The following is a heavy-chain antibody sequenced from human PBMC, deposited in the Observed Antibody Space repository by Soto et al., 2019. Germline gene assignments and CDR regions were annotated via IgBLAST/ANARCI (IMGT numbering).Heavy chain of an antibody. CDR2: IIPILGIA. CDR3: ARDLAAAAGPFDY. D-gene: IGHD6-13*01. Sequence: QVQLVQSGAAVKKPGSSVKVSCKASGGTFSSYTISWVRQAPGQGLEWMGRIIPILGIANYAQKFQGRVTITADKSTSTAYMELSSLRSEDTAVYYCARDLAAAAGPFDYWGQGTLVTVSS. J-gene: IGHJ4*02. CDR1: GGTFSSYT. V-gene: IGHV1-69*08.